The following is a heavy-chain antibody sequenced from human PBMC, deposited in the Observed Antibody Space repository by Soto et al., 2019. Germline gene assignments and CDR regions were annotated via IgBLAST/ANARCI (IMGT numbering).Heavy chain of an antibody. J-gene: IGHJ4*02. CDR1: GFTFTNYA. CDR2: SSGSGSGGST. V-gene: IGHV3-23*01. CDR3: AKDRDDYRNYVFDY. D-gene: IGHD4-4*01. Sequence: EVQLLGSGGGLVQPGGSLRLSCAASGFTFTNYAMTWVRQAPGKGLEWVSISSGSGSGGSTNYADSVKGRFTISRDNSKNTLYLQMNSLRVEDTAVYYCAKDRDDYRNYVFDYWGQGTLVTVSS.